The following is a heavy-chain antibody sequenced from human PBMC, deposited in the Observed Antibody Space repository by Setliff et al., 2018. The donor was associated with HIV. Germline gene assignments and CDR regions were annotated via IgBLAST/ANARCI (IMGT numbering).Heavy chain of an antibody. Sequence: PGGSLRLSCAASGFTFSSYSMNWVRQAPGKGLEWVSSISSSSSYIYYADSVKGRFTISRDNAKNSLYLQMNSLRVEDTAVYYCVRDQVGPQWCYMDVWGKGTTVTVSS. CDR3: VRDQVGPQWCYMDV. CDR2: ISSSSSYI. V-gene: IGHV3-21*04. CDR1: GFTFSSYS. J-gene: IGHJ6*03. D-gene: IGHD2-15*01.